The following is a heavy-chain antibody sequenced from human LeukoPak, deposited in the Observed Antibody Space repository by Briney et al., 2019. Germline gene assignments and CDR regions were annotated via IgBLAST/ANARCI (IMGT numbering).Heavy chain of an antibody. V-gene: IGHV3-49*03. CDR1: GFTFGDYA. D-gene: IGHD5-18*01. Sequence: PGGSLRLSCTASGFTFGDYAMSWFRQAPGKGLEWVGFIRSKAYGGTTEYAASVKGRFTISRDDSKSIAYLQMNSLKTEDTAVYYCTRAYKWIQLWLGFDYWGQGTLVTVPS. CDR2: IRSKAYGGTT. CDR3: TRAYKWIQLWLGFDY. J-gene: IGHJ4*02.